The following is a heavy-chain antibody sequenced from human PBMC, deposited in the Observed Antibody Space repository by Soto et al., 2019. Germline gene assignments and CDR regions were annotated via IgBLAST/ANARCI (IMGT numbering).Heavy chain of an antibody. V-gene: IGHV3-33*01. CDR3: AAATTWNFHFHY. CDR2: IWYDGSNR. Sequence: QVQLVESGGGVVQPGTSLRLSCAASGFTISTHGMHWVRQAPGKGLEWVANIWYDGSNRFYADSVKGRFTISKDNSKHTLHLQLRSLRAEDTAVYYCAAATTWNFHFHYWGQGTQVTVSS. CDR1: GFTISTHG. J-gene: IGHJ4*02. D-gene: IGHD1-7*01.